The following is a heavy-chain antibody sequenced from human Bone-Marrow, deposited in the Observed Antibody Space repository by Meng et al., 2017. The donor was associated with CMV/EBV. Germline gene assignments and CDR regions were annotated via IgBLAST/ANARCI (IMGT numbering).Heavy chain of an antibody. CDR3: ASLNEVVPAAGYYLYYYGMDV. V-gene: IGHV1-2*02. CDR1: GYTFTGYY. J-gene: IGHJ6*02. Sequence: ASVKVSCKASGYTFTGYYMHWVRQAPGQGLEWMGWINPNSGGTNYAQKFQGRVTMTRDTSISTAYMELSRLRSDDTAVYYCASLNEVVPAAGYYLYYYGMDVWGQGTTVTVS. CDR2: INPNSGGT. D-gene: IGHD2-2*01.